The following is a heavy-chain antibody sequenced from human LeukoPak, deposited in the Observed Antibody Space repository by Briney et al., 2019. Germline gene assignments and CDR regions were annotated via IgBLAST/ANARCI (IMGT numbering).Heavy chain of an antibody. CDR2: IYTSGST. CDR3: ARAPSIAAMYYFDY. V-gene: IGHV4-4*07. Sequence: PSETLSLTCTVSGGSISSYYWSWIRQPAGKGREWTGRIYTSGSTNYNPSLKSRVTMSVDTSKNQFSLKLSSVTAADTAVYYCARAPSIAAMYYFDYWGQGTLVTVSS. D-gene: IGHD6-13*01. CDR1: GGSISSYY. J-gene: IGHJ4*02.